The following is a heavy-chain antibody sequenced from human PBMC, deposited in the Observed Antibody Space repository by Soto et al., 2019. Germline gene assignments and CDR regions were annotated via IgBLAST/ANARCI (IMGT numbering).Heavy chain of an antibody. CDR3: ARDLSAGYSYGTFGY. CDR2: ISSSGSTI. J-gene: IGHJ4*02. V-gene: IGHV3-11*01. Sequence: GGSLRLSCAASGFTFSDYYMSWIRQAPGKWLEWVSYISSSGSTIYYADSVKGRFTISRDNAKNSLYLQMNSLRAEDTAVYYCARDLSAGYSYGTFGYXGQGTLVTVSS. D-gene: IGHD5-18*01. CDR1: GFTFSDYY.